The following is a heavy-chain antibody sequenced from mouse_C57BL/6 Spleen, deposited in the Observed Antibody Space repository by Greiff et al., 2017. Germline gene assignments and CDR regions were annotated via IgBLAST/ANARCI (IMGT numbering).Heavy chain of an antibody. J-gene: IGHJ2*01. D-gene: IGHD2-1*01. CDR2: IDPSDSYT. V-gene: IGHV1-69*01. CDR1: GYTFTSYW. CDR3: ARGGALQYYFDY. Sequence: VQLQQPGAELVMPGASVKLSCKASGYTFTSYWMHWVKQRPGQGLEWIGEIDPSDSYTNYNQKFKGKSTLTVDKSSSTAYMQLSSLTSEDSAVYYCARGGALQYYFDYWGQGTTLTVSS.